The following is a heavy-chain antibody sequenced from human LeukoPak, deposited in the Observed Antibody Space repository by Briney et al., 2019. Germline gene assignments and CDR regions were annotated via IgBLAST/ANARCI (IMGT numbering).Heavy chain of an antibody. Sequence: SVKVSGKASGGTFSSYAISWVRQAPGQGLEWMGGIIPIFGTANYAQKFQGRVTITTDESTSTAYMELSSLRSEDTAVYYCARGPYYDSSGSQDYYYYYYMDVWGKGTTVTVSS. V-gene: IGHV1-69*05. CDR3: ARGPYYDSSGSQDYYYYYYMDV. D-gene: IGHD3-22*01. J-gene: IGHJ6*03. CDR1: GGTFSSYA. CDR2: IIPIFGTA.